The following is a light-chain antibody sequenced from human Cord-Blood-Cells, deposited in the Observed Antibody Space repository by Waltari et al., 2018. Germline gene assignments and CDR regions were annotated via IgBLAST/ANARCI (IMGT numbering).Light chain of an antibody. CDR1: SSDVGSYNL. CDR2: EVS. V-gene: IGLV2-23*02. CDR3: CSYAGSRV. J-gene: IGLJ2*01. Sequence: QSALTQPASVSWSPGQSINISCPGTSSDVGSYNLVSWYQQQPGKAPKLMIYEVSKRPSGVSNRFSGSKSGNTASLTISGLQAEDEADYYCCSYAGSRVFGGGTKLTVL.